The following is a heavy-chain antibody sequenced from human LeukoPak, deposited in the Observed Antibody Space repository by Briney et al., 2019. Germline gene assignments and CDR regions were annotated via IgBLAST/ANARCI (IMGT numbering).Heavy chain of an antibody. D-gene: IGHD6-19*01. CDR3: ARASSGWSHDAFDI. CDR2: INSDGSST. V-gene: IGHV3-74*01. J-gene: IGHJ3*02. CDR1: GFTFSSYW. Sequence: GGSLRLSCAASGFTFSSYWMHWVCQAPGKGLVWVSRINSDGSSTSYADSVKGRFTISRDNAKNTLYLQMNSLRAEDTAVYYCARASSGWSHDAFDIWGQGTTVTVSS.